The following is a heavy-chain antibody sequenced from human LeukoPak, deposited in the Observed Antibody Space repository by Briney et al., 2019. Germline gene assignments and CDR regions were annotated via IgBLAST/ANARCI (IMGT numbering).Heavy chain of an antibody. Sequence: PGGSLRLSCAASGVTFSSYSMNWVRQAPGKGLEWVSSISSSSSYIYYADSVKGRFTISRDNAKNSLYLQMNSLRAEDTAVYYCARDYYGSTDAFDIWGQGTMVTVSS. CDR1: GVTFSSYS. CDR2: ISSSSSYI. J-gene: IGHJ3*02. D-gene: IGHD3-10*01. V-gene: IGHV3-21*01. CDR3: ARDYYGSTDAFDI.